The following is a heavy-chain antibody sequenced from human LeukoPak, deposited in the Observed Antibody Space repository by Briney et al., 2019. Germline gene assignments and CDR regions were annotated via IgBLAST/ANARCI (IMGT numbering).Heavy chain of an antibody. CDR3: ARDARGAAAADGPFDI. D-gene: IGHD6-13*01. CDR1: GYTFTSYA. CDR2: INAGNGNT. J-gene: IGHJ3*02. Sequence: ASVKVSCKASGYTFTSYAMHWVRQAPGQRLEWMGWINAGNGNTKYSQKFQGRVTMTRDTSITTVYMELSSLTSEDTAVYYCARDARGAAAADGPFDIWGQGTMVTVSS. V-gene: IGHV1-3*01.